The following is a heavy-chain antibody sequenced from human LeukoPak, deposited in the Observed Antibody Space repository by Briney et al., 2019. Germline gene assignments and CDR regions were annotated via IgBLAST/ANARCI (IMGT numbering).Heavy chain of an antibody. CDR2: IGTAGDT. CDR3: ARAPRTRTNHYGMDV. CDR1: GFTFSSYD. J-gene: IGHJ6*02. Sequence: PGGSLRLSCAASGFTFSSYDMHWVRQATGKGLEWVSAIGTAGDTYYPGSVKGRFTISRENAKNSLYLQMNSLRAGDTAVYYCARAPRTRTNHYGMDVWGQGTTVTVSS. D-gene: IGHD2-8*01. V-gene: IGHV3-13*01.